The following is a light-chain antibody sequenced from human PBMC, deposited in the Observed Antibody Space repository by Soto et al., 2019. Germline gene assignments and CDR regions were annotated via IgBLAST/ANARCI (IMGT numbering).Light chain of an antibody. V-gene: IGKV1-5*01. J-gene: IGKJ2*01. CDR1: QSIRNW. CDR3: QQYDSYSYT. CDR2: DAS. Sequence: DIPMTQSPSTLSACVGDRVTITCRASQSIRNWLAWYQQKPGKAPNLLIYDASSLESGVPSRFSGSGSGTEFTLTISSLQPDDFATYYCQQYDSYSYTFGQGTKLEIK.